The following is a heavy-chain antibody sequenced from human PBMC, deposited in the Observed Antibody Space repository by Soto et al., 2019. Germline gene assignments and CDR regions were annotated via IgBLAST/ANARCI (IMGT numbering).Heavy chain of an antibody. CDR2: INPILSMS. CDR3: ATSYGSGYRAFDY. Sequence: QVQLVQSGAEVKRPGSSVKVSCKASGDTFAFYSINWVRQAPGLGLEWMGRINPILSMSNYAQRVQGRVTMTEDKSTSTAYMVLNSLRSEDTAMYYCATSYGSGYRAFDYWGQGALVTVSS. CDR1: GDTFAFYS. V-gene: IGHV1-69*02. J-gene: IGHJ4*02. D-gene: IGHD3-10*01.